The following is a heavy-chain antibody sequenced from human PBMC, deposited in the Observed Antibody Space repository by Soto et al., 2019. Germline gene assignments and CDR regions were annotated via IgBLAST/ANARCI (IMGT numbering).Heavy chain of an antibody. D-gene: IGHD3-3*01. J-gene: IGHJ3*02. Sequence: PSETLSLTCTVSGGSISSSSYYWGWIRPPPGKGLEWIGSIYYSGSTYYNPSLKSRVTISVDTSKNQFSLKLSSVTAADTAVYYCASSFYDFYAFDIWGQETMVTVSS. CDR1: GGSISSSSYY. V-gene: IGHV4-39*01. CDR2: IYYSGST. CDR3: ASSFYDFYAFDI.